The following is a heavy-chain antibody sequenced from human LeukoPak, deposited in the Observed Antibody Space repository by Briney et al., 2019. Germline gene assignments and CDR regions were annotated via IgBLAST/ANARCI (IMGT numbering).Heavy chain of an antibody. V-gene: IGHV4-39*01. CDR2: IYYSGST. D-gene: IGHD6-13*01. Sequence: SETLSLTCTVSGGSISSSSYYWGWIRQPPGKGLEWIGSIYYSGSTYYNPSLKSRVTISVDTSKNQFSLKLSSVTAADTAVYYCGSPGYSSSWYDNYMDVWGKGTTVTVSS. CDR3: GSPGYSSSWYDNYMDV. J-gene: IGHJ6*03. CDR1: GGSISSSSYY.